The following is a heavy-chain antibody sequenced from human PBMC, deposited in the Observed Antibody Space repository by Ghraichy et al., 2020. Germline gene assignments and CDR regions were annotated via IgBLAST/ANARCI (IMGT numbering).Heavy chain of an antibody. D-gene: IGHD4-17*01. CDR1: GFTFSSYA. CDR3: ARSRDYPYNWFDP. V-gene: IGHV3-30-3*01. J-gene: IGHJ5*02. Sequence: SCAASGFTFSSYAMHWVRQAPGKGLEWVAVISYDGSNKYYADSVKGRFTISRDNSKNTLYLQMNSLRAEDTAVYYCARSRDYPYNWFDPWGQGTLVTVSS. CDR2: ISYDGSNK.